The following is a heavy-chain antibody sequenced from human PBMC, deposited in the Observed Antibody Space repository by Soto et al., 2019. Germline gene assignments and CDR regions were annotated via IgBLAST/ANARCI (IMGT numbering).Heavy chain of an antibody. J-gene: IGHJ6*02. V-gene: IGHV4-31*03. CDR3: GRGFLEWLSHPLCGMDV. CDR1: GGSISRGGYY. CDR2: IYDSGTT. D-gene: IGHD3-3*01. Sequence: QVQLQESGPGLVQPSQTLSLTCTVSGGSISRGGYYWTWIRQRPGKGLEWIRCIYDSGTTYYNPSLESRLTIRVDTSEDRFSLNLSSVTAADTAVYFCGRGFLEWLSHPLCGMDVWGQGTTVTVSS.